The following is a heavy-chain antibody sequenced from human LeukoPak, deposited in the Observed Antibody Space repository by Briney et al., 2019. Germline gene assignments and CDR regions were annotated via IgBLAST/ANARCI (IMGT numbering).Heavy chain of an antibody. CDR3: AKARYFDWLSQYYFDY. J-gene: IGHJ4*02. Sequence: GGSPRLSCAASGFNFDDYAMHWVRQAPGKGLEWVSGISWNSGSIGYADSVKGRFTISRDNAKNSLYLQMNSLRAEDTALYYCAKARYFDWLSQYYFDYWGQGTLVTVSS. V-gene: IGHV3-9*01. CDR1: GFNFDDYA. D-gene: IGHD3-9*01. CDR2: ISWNSGSI.